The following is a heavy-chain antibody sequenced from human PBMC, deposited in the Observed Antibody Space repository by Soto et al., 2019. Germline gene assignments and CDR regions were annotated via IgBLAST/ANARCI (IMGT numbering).Heavy chain of an antibody. CDR2: ISHSGLR. D-gene: IGHD1-26*01. CDR1: GVSISSGY. CDR3: ATSNTTCPGCYS. V-gene: IGHV4-59*01. J-gene: IGHJ5*02. Sequence: QVQLQESGPGLVKPSETLSLTCIVSGVSISSGYCTWIRQSPGKGLEWIGYISHSGLRHYRASLQSRLSMSVETSKIQFSLNLSSVTAANTTIYYCATSNTTCPGCYSWGQGTLVTVSS.